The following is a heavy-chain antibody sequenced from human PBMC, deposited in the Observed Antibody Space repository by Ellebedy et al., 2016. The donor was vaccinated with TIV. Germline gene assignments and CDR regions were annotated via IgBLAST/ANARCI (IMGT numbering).Heavy chain of an antibody. CDR2: ISYDGSNK. CDR1: GFTFSSYA. Sequence: PGGSLRLSCAASGFTFSSYAMHRVRQAPGKGLEWVAVISYDGSNKYYADSVKGRFTISRDNSKNTLYLQMNSLRAEDTAVYYCAREGSSSSSVDYWGQGTLVTVSS. V-gene: IGHV3-30-3*01. D-gene: IGHD6-6*01. J-gene: IGHJ4*02. CDR3: AREGSSSSSVDY.